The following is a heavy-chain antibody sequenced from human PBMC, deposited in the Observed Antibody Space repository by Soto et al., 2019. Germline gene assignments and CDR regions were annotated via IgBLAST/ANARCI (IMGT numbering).Heavy chain of an antibody. D-gene: IGHD2-2*01. Sequence: QVQLQQWGAGLLKPSETLSLTCAVYGGSFSGYYWSWIRQPPGKGLEWIGEINHSGSTNYNPSLKSRVTRSVDTSKNQFSLMLSSVPAAETAVYYCARGVVPAARGWFDPWGQGTLVTVSS. CDR2: INHSGST. CDR1: GGSFSGYY. J-gene: IGHJ5*02. V-gene: IGHV4-34*01. CDR3: ARGVVPAARGWFDP.